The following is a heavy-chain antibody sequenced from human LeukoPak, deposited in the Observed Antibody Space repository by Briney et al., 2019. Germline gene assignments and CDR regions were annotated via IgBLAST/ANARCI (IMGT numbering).Heavy chain of an antibody. CDR1: GFTFSSYR. D-gene: IGHD3-3*01. CDR2: ISSSSSTI. CDR3: ASPIRFHDAFDI. V-gene: IGHV3-48*01. Sequence: GGSLRLSCAASGFTFSSYRMSWVRQAPGKGLEWVSYISSSSSTIYYADSVRGRFTISRDNAKNSLYLQMNSLRAEDTAVYYCASPIRFHDAFDIWGQGTMVTVSS. J-gene: IGHJ3*02.